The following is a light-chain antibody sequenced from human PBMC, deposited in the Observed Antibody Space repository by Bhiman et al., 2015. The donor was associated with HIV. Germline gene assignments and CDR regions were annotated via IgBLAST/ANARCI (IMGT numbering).Light chain of an antibody. CDR3: SPYSSTTVYV. Sequence: QSALTQPASVSGSPGQSITISCTGTSSDVGGYNYVSWYQQHPGKAPKLMIYDVSQRPSGVSHRFSGSRSGNTASLTISGLQADDEADYYCSPYSSTTVYVFGTGTRVVVL. V-gene: IGLV2-14*03. J-gene: IGLJ1*01. CDR1: SSDVGGYNY. CDR2: DVS.